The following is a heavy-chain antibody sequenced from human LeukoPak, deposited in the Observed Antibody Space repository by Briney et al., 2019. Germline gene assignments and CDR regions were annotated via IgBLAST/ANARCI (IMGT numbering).Heavy chain of an antibody. CDR3: ARELEGATGGDY. CDR2: IYHSGSA. Sequence: PSETLSLTCTVSGYSITTDYYWGWIRQPPGKGLEWIGSIYHSGSAYYNPSLKSRVTISVDTSKNQFSLKLSSVTAADTAVYYCARELEGATGGDYWGQGTLVTVSS. D-gene: IGHD1-26*01. J-gene: IGHJ4*02. V-gene: IGHV4-38-2*02. CDR1: GYSITTDYY.